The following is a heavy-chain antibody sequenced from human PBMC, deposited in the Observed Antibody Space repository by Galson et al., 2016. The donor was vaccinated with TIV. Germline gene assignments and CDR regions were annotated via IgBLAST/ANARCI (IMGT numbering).Heavy chain of an antibody. J-gene: IGHJ4*02. CDR3: ARATPSVFGIIMTLDS. D-gene: IGHD3-16*01. CDR2: TFYRSKWYN. Sequence: CAISGDSVSSHSAAWNWLRQSPSRGLEWLGRTFYRSKWYNDYAPSAKSRITINPDTSKNQFSLQLNSVTPEDTAVYYCARATPSVFGIIMTLDSWGQGTLVTVSS. CDR1: GDSVSSHSAA. V-gene: IGHV6-1*01.